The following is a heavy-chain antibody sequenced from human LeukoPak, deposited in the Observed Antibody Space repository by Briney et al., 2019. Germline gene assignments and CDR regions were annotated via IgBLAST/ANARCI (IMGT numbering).Heavy chain of an antibody. V-gene: IGHV3-20*04. CDR2: INWNGGST. CDR3: AKAGYCSSTSCYTRSGFDP. J-gene: IGHJ5*02. CDR1: GFTFDDYG. D-gene: IGHD2-2*02. Sequence: PGGSLRLSCAASGFTFDDYGMSWVRQAPGKGLEWVSGINWNGGSTGYADSVKGRFTISRDNAKNSLYLQMNSLGAEDTAVYYCAKAGYCSSTSCYTRSGFDPWGQGTLVTVSS.